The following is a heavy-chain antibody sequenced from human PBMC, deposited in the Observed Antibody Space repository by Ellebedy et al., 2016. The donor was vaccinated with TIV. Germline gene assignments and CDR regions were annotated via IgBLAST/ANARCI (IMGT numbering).Heavy chain of an antibody. CDR2: IRQDGSRV. V-gene: IGHV3-7*01. CDR1: GFPFSSYW. Sequence: GESLKTSCAASGFPFSSYWMTWVRQAPGKGLEWVANIRQDGSRVNYVDSVKGRFTISRDNAKNSLHLQMNGLRAEDTAVYYCARDSGSGAFDIWGQGTLVTVSS. D-gene: IGHD3-10*01. CDR3: ARDSGSGAFDI. J-gene: IGHJ3*02.